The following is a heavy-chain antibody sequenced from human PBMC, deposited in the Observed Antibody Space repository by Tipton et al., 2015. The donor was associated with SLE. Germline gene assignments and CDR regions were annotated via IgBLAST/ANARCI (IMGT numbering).Heavy chain of an antibody. CDR3: ARDSERVDWLSEGNSYYCMDV. V-gene: IGHV4-61*05. CDR1: GDSISSSSYY. Sequence: TLSLTCIVSGDSISSSSYYWGWIRQPPGKGLEWIGYIYYSGSTNYNPSLKSRVAISVDTSKNQFSLNLSSVTAADTAVYYCARDSERVDWLSEGNSYYCMDVWGKGTTVTVSS. J-gene: IGHJ6*03. CDR2: IYYSGST. D-gene: IGHD3-9*01.